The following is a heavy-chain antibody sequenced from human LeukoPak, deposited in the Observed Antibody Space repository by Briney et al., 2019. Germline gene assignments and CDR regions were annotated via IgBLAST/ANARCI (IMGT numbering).Heavy chain of an antibody. J-gene: IGHJ4*02. CDR1: GGSFSGYY. Sequence: PSETLSLTCAVYGGSFSGYYWSWIRQPPGKGLEWIGYIYYSGSTYYNPSLKSRVTISVDTSKNQFSLKLSSVTAADTAVYYCARDKTLGSAHLFDYWGQGTLVTVSS. CDR3: ARDKTLGSAHLFDY. V-gene: IGHV4-34*01. D-gene: IGHD1-26*01. CDR2: IYYSGST.